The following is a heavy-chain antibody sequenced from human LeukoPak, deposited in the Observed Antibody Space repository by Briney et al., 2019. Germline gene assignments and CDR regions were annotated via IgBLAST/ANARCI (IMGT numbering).Heavy chain of an antibody. D-gene: IGHD2-15*01. CDR1: GGSISPYY. V-gene: IGHV4-59*01. CDR3: ARDVNCSGNSCYDS. Sequence: PSETLSLTCTVSGGSISPYYWNWIRQPPGKGLEWIGYIYYSGSTNYNPSLKSRVTISPDMSKNQFSLKLSSVTAADTAIYYCARDVNCSGNSCYDSWGQGTLVTVSS. J-gene: IGHJ4*02. CDR2: IYYSGST.